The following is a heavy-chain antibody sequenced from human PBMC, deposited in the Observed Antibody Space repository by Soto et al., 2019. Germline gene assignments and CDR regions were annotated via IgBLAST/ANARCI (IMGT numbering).Heavy chain of an antibody. Sequence: PSETLSLTCSVSGVSISTGGSHWNWIRQRPGQGLGWMGYTFSRGSFYYTPSLRGRVMRSADTSKNQFYRRLSSVTAADTAVYYCARAPETPTIFGVVRPYFFNHWGQGTLVTVAS. J-gene: IGHJ4*02. CDR1: GVSISTGGSH. D-gene: IGHD3-3*01. CDR3: ARAPETPTIFGVVRPYFFNH. V-gene: IGHV4-31*03. CDR2: TFSRGSF.